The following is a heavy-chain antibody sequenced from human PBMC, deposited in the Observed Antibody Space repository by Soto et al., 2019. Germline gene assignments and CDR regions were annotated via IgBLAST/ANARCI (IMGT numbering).Heavy chain of an antibody. D-gene: IGHD2-21*02. CDR1: GVTFGDYA. Sequence: GGSLRLSCTASGVTFGDYAMSWVRQAPGKGLEWVGFIRSKAYGGTTEYAASVKGRFTISRDDSKSIAYLQMNSLKTEDTAVYYCTRTVVVVVTATHANWFDPWGQGTLVTVSS. V-gene: IGHV3-49*04. CDR2: IRSKAYGGTT. CDR3: TRTVVVVVTATHANWFDP. J-gene: IGHJ5*02.